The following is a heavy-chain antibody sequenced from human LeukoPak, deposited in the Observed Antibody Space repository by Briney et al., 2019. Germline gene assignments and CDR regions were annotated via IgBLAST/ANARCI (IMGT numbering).Heavy chain of an antibody. CDR2: LKSNPDGGTA. D-gene: IGHD3-3*01. CDR3: TTLAHDVHY. Sequence: GGSLRLSCGASGFIFRNAWMTWVRQAPGKGLEWVGRLKSNPDGGTAVYAAPVKGRFTISRDDSRNTLYLQVNNLKLEDTAVYYCTTLAHDVHYWGQGTLVTVSS. V-gene: IGHV3-15*01. J-gene: IGHJ4*02. CDR1: GFIFRNAW.